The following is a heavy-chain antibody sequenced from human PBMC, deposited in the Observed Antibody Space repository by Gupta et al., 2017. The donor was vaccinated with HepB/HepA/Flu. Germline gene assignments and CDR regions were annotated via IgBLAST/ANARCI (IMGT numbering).Heavy chain of an antibody. CDR2: IIPMLRAP. Sequence: QVQLVQSGAEVKKPGSSVKVSCKASGGTFNNYTITWVRQAPGQGLEWMGRIIPMLRAPIDAQRFLGRVTITADTSTSEADMEPRSPNSDDTDVYYCARGGQIRNYSIDSWGQGTLVTVSS. CDR3: ARGGQIRNYSIDS. V-gene: IGHV1-69*08. CDR1: GGTFNNYT. D-gene: IGHD2-15*01. J-gene: IGHJ4*02.